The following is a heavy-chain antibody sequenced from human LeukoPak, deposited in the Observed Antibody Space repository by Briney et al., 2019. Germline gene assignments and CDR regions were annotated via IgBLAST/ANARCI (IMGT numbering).Heavy chain of an antibody. V-gene: IGHV3-21*01. D-gene: IGHD6-19*01. CDR2: ISSSSSYI. J-gene: IGHJ4*02. Sequence: GGSLRLSCAASGFTFSSYSMNWVRQAPGKGLEWVSSISSSSSYIYYADSVKGRFTISRDNAKNSLYLQMNSLRAEDTAVYYCARVGEYSSGWYNGHFDYWGQGTLVTVSS. CDR1: GFTFSSYS. CDR3: ARVGEYSSGWYNGHFDY.